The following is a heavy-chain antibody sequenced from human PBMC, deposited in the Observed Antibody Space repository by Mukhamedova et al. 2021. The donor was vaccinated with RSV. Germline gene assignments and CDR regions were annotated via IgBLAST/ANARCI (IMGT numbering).Heavy chain of an antibody. J-gene: IGHJ4*02. Sequence: QAPGKGLEWVSTISNSGRNTYYVDSAKGRFTISSDNSKNTVYLEMNSLRVADTAVYYCAKDLYTLYGAADSWCQGTLVIVSS. D-gene: IGHD3-3*01. CDR3: AKDLYTLYGAADS. V-gene: IGHV3-23*01. CDR2: ISNSGRNT.